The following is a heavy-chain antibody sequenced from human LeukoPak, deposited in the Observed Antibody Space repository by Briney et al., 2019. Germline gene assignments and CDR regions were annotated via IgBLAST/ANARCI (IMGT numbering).Heavy chain of an antibody. D-gene: IGHD2-15*01. V-gene: IGHV3-21*01. CDR3: ARGGGGYCSGGSCYTYYFDY. CDR1: GFTFSSYS. J-gene: IGHJ4*02. Sequence: GGSLRLSCAASGFTFSSYSMNWVRQAPGKGLEWVSSISSSSSYIYYADSVKGRFTISRGNAKNSLYLQMNSLRAEDTAVYYCARGGGGYCSGGSCYTYYFDYWGQGTLVTVSS. CDR2: ISSSSSYI.